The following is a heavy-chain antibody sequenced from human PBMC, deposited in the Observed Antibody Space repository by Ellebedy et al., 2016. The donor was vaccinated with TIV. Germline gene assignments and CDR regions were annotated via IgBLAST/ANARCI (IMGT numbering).Heavy chain of an antibody. D-gene: IGHD3-3*01. CDR2: IYYSGST. CDR1: GGSISSYY. J-gene: IGHJ5*02. V-gene: IGHV4-59*12. Sequence: SETLSLXCTVSGGSISSYYWSWIRQPPGKGLEWIGYIYYSGSTNYNPSLKSRVTISVDTSKNQFSLKLSSVTAADTAVYYCARRGYFWSGYGRSGWFDPWGQGTLVTVSS. CDR3: ARRGYFWSGYGRSGWFDP.